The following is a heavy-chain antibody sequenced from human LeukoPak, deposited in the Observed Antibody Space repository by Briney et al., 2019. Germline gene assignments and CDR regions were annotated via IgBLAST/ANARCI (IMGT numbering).Heavy chain of an antibody. D-gene: IGHD3-10*01. CDR2: IYYSGST. Sequence: SETLSLTCTVSGGSISSYYWSWIRQPPGKGLEWIGYIYYSGSTNYNPSLKGRVTISVDTSKNQFSLKLNSVTPEDTAVYYCARDRITMVRGVIFLTGYYYYMDVWGKGTTVTISS. J-gene: IGHJ6*03. V-gene: IGHV4-59*12. CDR3: ARDRITMVRGVIFLTGYYYYMDV. CDR1: GGSISSYY.